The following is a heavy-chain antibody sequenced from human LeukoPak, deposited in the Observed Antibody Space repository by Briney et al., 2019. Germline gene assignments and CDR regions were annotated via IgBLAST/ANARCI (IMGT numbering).Heavy chain of an antibody. Sequence: SETLSLTCTVSGGSISSYHWSWIRQPARKGLEWIGRIYTSGSTNYNPSLTSRVTMSVDTSKNQFSLKLSSVTAADTAVYYCARSLGYCTNGVCPRYVDYWGQGTLVTVS. CDR1: GGSISSYH. J-gene: IGHJ4*02. D-gene: IGHD2-8*01. CDR3: ARSLGYCTNGVCPRYVDY. V-gene: IGHV4-4*07. CDR2: IYTSGST.